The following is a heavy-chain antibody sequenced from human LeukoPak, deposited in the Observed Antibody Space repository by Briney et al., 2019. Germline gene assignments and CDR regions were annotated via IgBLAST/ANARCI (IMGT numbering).Heavy chain of an antibody. CDR2: IYYSGST. CDR3: ARAEISSGSYYFDY. D-gene: IGHD6-19*01. CDR1: GGSISSYY. Sequence: SETLSLTCIVSGGSISSYYWSWIRQPPGKGLEWIGYIYYSGSTNYNPSLKSRVTISVDTSKNQFSLKLSSVTAADTAVYYCARAEISSGSYYFDYWGQGTLVTVSS. V-gene: IGHV4-59*01. J-gene: IGHJ4*02.